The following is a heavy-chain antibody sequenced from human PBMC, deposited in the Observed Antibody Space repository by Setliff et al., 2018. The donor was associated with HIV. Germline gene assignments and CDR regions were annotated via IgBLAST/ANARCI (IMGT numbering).Heavy chain of an antibody. CDR1: GYSFSSYG. Sequence: ASVKVSCKASGYSFSSYGFGWVRLAPGQGLEWMGWRSTDNGNTNYAQKVQGRVTMTTDTGTRTAYMELRSLRSDDTAMYYCARMRGGHNIREGALGIWGQGTMVTVSS. CDR3: ARMRGGHNIREGALGI. D-gene: IGHD1-20*01. CDR2: RSTDNGNT. J-gene: IGHJ3*02. V-gene: IGHV1-18*01.